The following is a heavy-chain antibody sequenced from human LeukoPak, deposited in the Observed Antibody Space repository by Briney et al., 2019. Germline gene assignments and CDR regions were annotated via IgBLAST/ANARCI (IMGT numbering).Heavy chain of an antibody. D-gene: IGHD2-2*01. CDR2: IKQDGSEK. CDR3: AREGVEYCSSTSCSYYGMDV. J-gene: IGHJ6*04. CDR1: GFTFSSYW. V-gene: IGHV3-7*03. Sequence: PGGSLRLSCAASGFTFSSYWMSWVRQAPGKGLEWVANIKQDGSEKYYVDSVKGRFTISRDNAKNSLYLQMNSLRAEDTAVYYCAREGVEYCSSTSCSYYGMDVWGKGTTVTVSP.